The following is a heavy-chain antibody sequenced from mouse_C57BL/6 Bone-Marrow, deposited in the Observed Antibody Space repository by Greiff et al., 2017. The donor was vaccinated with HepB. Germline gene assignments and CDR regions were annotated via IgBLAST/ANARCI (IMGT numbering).Heavy chain of an antibody. D-gene: IGHD1-1*01. V-gene: IGHV5-17*01. Sequence: EVMLVESGGGLVKPGGSLKLSCAASGFTFSDYGMHWVRQAPEKGLEWVAYISSGSSTIYYADTVKGRFTISRDNAKNTLFLQMTSLRSEDTAMYYCARGEVVASGGAMDYWGQGTSVTVSS. J-gene: IGHJ4*01. CDR1: GFTFSDYG. CDR3: ARGEVVASGGAMDY. CDR2: ISSGSSTI.